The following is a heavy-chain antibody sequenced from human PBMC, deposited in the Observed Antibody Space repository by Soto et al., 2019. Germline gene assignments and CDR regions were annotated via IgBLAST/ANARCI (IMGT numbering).Heavy chain of an antibody. J-gene: IGHJ6*02. CDR3: AKTILGSVRPMYSSGSRPYYYYGMDV. D-gene: IGHD6-19*01. CDR2: ISYDGSNK. V-gene: IGHV3-30*18. CDR1: GFTFSSYG. Sequence: GGSLRLSCAASGFTFSSYGMHWVRQAPGKGLEWVAVISYDGSNKYYADSVKGRFTISRDNSKNTLYLQMNSLRAEDTAVYYCAKTILGSVRPMYSSGSRPYYYYGMDVWGQGTTVTVSS.